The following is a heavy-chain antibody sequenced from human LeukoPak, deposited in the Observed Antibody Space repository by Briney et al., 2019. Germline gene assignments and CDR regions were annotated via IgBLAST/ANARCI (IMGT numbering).Heavy chain of an antibody. D-gene: IGHD6-13*01. J-gene: IGHJ4*02. V-gene: IGHV3-30*18. Sequence: PGGSLRLSCAASGLPFSSYAMHWVRQAPGKGLEWVALISYDGSNEHYADSVKGRFTISRDNSKNTLYLQMNSLRAEDTAVYYCAKRSGYSFDYWGQGTLVTVSS. CDR3: AKRSGYSFDY. CDR2: ISYDGSNE. CDR1: GLPFSSYA.